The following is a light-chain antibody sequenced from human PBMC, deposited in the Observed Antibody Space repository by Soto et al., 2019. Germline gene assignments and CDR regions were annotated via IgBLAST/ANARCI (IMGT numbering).Light chain of an antibody. V-gene: IGLV1-40*01. CDR1: SSNIGAGYD. Sequence: QSVLTQPPSVSGAPGQRVTISCTGSSSNIGAGYDVHWYHQLPGTAPKLLIYANSNRPSGVPDRFSGSKSGTSASLAITGLQAEDEADYYCQSYDTSLSVVFGGGTKVTVL. J-gene: IGLJ2*01. CDR3: QSYDTSLSVV. CDR2: ANS.